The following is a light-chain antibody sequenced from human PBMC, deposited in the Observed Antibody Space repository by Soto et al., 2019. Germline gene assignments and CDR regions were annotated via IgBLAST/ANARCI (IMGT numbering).Light chain of an antibody. CDR1: QSVLYSSNNKNY. J-gene: IGKJ1*01. CDR3: QQYNSYSP. V-gene: IGKV4-1*01. CDR2: AAS. Sequence: DIVMTQSPDSLAVSLGERATINCKSSQSVLYSSNNKNYLAWYQQKPGKAPKLLIYAASSLQSGVPSRFSGSGSGTEFTLTISSLQPDDFATYYCQQYNSYSPFGQGTKVDIK.